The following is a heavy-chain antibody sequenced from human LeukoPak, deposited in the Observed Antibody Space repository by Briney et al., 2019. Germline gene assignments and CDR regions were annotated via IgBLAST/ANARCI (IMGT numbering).Heavy chain of an antibody. D-gene: IGHD2-15*01. CDR1: GFTVSSNY. CDR2: IYSGGST. CDR3: ARVGLRFVVVVADYYSDY. Sequence: PGGSLRLSCAASGFTVSSNYMSWVRQAPGKGLEWVSVIYSGGSTYYADSVKGRFTISRDNSKNTLYLQMNSLRAEDTAVYYCARVGLRFVVVVADYYSDYWGQGTLVTVSS. J-gene: IGHJ4*02. V-gene: IGHV3-53*01.